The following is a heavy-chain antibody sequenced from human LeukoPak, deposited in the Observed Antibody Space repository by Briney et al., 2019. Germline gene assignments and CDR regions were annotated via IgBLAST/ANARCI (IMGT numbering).Heavy chain of an antibody. CDR3: AKGARVRGQDEWFDP. D-gene: IGHD3-10*01. CDR1: GFTFSSYG. CDR2: ISYDGSNK. J-gene: IGHJ5*02. Sequence: GRSLRLSCAASGFTFSSYGMHWVRQAPGKGLEWVAVISYDGSNKYYADSVKGRFTISRDNSKNTLYLQMNSLRAEDTAVYYCAKGARVRGQDEWFDPWGQGTLVTVSS. V-gene: IGHV3-30*18.